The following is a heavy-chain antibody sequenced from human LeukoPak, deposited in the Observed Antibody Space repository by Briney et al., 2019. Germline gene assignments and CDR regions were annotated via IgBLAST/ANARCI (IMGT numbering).Heavy chain of an antibody. CDR3: ARTRYNSGGGDY. CDR2: IWYDGTNR. Sequence: GGSLRLSCAVSGFTFSDYGMHWVRQAPGKGLEWVAVIWYDGTNRYYADSVEGRFTISRDNSKNTLYLQMNSLRAEDTAVYYCARTRYNSGGGDYWGQGTPVTVSS. D-gene: IGHD6-19*01. J-gene: IGHJ4*02. CDR1: GFTFSDYG. V-gene: IGHV3-33*01.